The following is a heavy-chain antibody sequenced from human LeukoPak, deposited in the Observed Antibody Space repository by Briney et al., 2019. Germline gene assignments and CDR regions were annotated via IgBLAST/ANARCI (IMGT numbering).Heavy chain of an antibody. D-gene: IGHD4-17*01. Sequence: PGGSLRLSCTVSGFTLSDHYMSWYRQSPGRGLEWISWITSSGTTSDSAGSVEGRFTITRDNAKSSIYLQMNKLRVEDTAVYYCARDPDYGDPYWGQGTLVTVSS. J-gene: IGHJ4*02. CDR1: GFTLSDHY. V-gene: IGHV3-11*01. CDR2: ITSSGTTS. CDR3: ARDPDYGDPY.